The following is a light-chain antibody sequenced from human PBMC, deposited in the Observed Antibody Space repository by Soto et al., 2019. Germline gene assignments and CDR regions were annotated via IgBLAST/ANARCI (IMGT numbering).Light chain of an antibody. CDR1: QSVSSNN. CDR2: GAS. Sequence: EIVLTQSPGTLSLSPGERASLSCRASQSVSSNNLAWYQQRPGQAPRVVIYGASTRATGIPERFSGSGSGTDFTLTISRLEPEDFAVYYCQQYGRSPFTSGPVTKVDIK. CDR3: QQYGRSPFT. J-gene: IGKJ3*01. V-gene: IGKV3-20*01.